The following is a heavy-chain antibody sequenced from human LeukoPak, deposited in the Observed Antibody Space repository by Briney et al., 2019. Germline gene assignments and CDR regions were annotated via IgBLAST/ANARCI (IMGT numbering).Heavy chain of an antibody. CDR3: ARKRGYSVDP. Sequence: SETLSLTCTVSGGSISSYYWSWIRQPPGKGLEWIGYIYYSGSTNYNPSLRSRVTISVDTSKNQFSLKLSSVTAADTAVYYCARKRGYSVDPWGQGTLVTVSS. CDR2: IYYSGST. J-gene: IGHJ5*02. CDR1: GGSISSYY. D-gene: IGHD1-26*01. V-gene: IGHV4-59*01.